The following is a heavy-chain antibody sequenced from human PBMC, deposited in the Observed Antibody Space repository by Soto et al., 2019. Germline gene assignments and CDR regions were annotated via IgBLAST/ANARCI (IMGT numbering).Heavy chain of an antibody. CDR3: ARVTIIRGVMGYSYYMDV. J-gene: IGHJ6*03. V-gene: IGHV3-48*01. CDR2: ISSGTSPM. D-gene: IGHD3-10*01. Sequence: GGSLRLSCAASGFTFSSYNVNWVRQAPGKGLEWVSYISSGTSPMYYADSVKGRFTISRDNAKNSLSLQMNSLRAEDTALYYCARVTIIRGVMGYSYYMDVWGKGTTVTVSS. CDR1: GFTFSSYN.